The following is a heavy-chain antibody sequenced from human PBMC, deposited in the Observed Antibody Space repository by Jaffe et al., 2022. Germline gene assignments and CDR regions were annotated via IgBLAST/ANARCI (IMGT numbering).Heavy chain of an antibody. CDR3: TRDKIAAAGTSPFDY. Sequence: EVQLVESGGGLVQPGRSLRLSCTASGFTFGDYAMSWVRQAPGKGLEWVGFIRSKAYGGTTEYAASVKGRFTISRDDSKSIAYLQMNSLKTEDTAVYYCTRDKIAAAGTSPFDYWGQGTLVTVSS. V-gene: IGHV3-49*04. D-gene: IGHD6-13*01. J-gene: IGHJ4*02. CDR2: IRSKAYGGTT. CDR1: GFTFGDYA.